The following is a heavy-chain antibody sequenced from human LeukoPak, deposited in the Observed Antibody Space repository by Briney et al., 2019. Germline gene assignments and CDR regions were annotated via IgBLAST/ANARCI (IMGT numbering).Heavy chain of an antibody. Sequence: DPSETLSLTCTVSGGSVSSGSYHWSWIRQPPGKGLERIGYIYYSGSTNYNPSLKSRVTISVDTSKNQFSLKLSSVTAADTAVYYCARVRSSDDAFDIWGQGTMVTVSS. CDR3: ARVRSSDDAFDI. CDR2: IYYSGST. CDR1: GGSVSSGSYH. J-gene: IGHJ3*02. D-gene: IGHD6-6*01. V-gene: IGHV4-61*01.